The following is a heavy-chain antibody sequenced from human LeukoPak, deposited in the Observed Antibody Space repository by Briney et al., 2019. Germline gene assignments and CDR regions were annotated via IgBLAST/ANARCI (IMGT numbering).Heavy chain of an antibody. V-gene: IGHV3-30*02. CDR3: AKDGGTYFDY. CDR1: GFTFSTYG. CDR2: IRYEGSNK. D-gene: IGHD1-26*01. Sequence: GGSLRLSCAASGFTFSTYGMHWVRQAPGKGLEWVAFIRYEGSNKYYADSVKGRFTISRDNSKNTLYLQMNSLSAEDTALYYCAKDGGTYFDYWGQGILVTVSS. J-gene: IGHJ4*02.